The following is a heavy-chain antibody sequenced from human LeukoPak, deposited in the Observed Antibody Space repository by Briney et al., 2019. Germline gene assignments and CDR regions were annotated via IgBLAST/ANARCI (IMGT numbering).Heavy chain of an antibody. V-gene: IGHV3-13*01. CDR3: ARVSWLQFPGGMDV. J-gene: IGHJ6*02. CDR2: IGTAGHT. CDR1: GFTFSGYD. Sequence: GGSLRLSCAASGFTFSGYDMPWVRQPTGKGLKWVSAIGTAGHTYYSDSVKGRFTISRANAKNSLYLQMSSLTAGDTAVYYCARVSWLQFPGGMDVWGQGTAVTVSS. D-gene: IGHD5-12*01.